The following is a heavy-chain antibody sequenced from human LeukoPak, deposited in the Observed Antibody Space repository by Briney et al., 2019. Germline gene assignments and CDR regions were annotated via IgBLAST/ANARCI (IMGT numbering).Heavy chain of an antibody. J-gene: IGHJ4*02. D-gene: IGHD2-15*01. CDR3: ARIYCTGGCCYHHDY. Sequence: PSETLSLTCAVSGYFISSDYYWGWIRQPPGKGLEWIGTIYHIGSTYYNPSLKSRVIISVDTSKNQFSLKLNSVTAADTAVYYCARIYCTGGCCYHHDYWGQGTLVTVSS. V-gene: IGHV4-38-2*01. CDR1: GYFISSDYY. CDR2: IYHIGST.